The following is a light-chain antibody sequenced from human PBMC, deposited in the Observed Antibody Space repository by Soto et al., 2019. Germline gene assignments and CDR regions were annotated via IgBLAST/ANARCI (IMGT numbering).Light chain of an antibody. Sequence: EIVLTQSPGTLSLFPGERATFSCRASQSVSSTHLAWYQQKPVQAPRLLMFTASSRATGIPDRFSGSGSGTDFTLTISRLEPEDSAVYYCQQFGTSPRTFGQGTKVEIK. CDR3: QQFGTSPRT. J-gene: IGKJ1*01. V-gene: IGKV3-20*01. CDR1: QSVSSTH. CDR2: TAS.